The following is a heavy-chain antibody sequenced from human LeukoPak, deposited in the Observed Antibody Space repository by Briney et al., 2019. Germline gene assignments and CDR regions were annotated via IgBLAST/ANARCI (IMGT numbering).Heavy chain of an antibody. Sequence: TSETLSLTCAVSGYSISSGYYWGWIRQPPGKGLEWIGSIYHSGSTYYNPSLKSRVTISVDTSKNQFPLKLSSVTAADTAVYYCARVSSPDYYYYYYMDVWGKGTTVTVSS. CDR2: IYHSGST. V-gene: IGHV4-38-2*01. CDR1: GYSISSGYY. CDR3: ARVSSPDYYYYYYMDV. D-gene: IGHD6-6*01. J-gene: IGHJ6*03.